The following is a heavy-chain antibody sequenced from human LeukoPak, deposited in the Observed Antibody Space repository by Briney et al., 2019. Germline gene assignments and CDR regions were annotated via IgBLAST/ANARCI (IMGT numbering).Heavy chain of an antibody. CDR1: GYSFTSYW. CDR3: ARHRYYYDSSGYNTIDY. CDR2: IYPGDSDT. J-gene: IGHJ4*02. Sequence: GESLKISCKGSGYSFTSYWIGWVRQMPGKGLEWMGIIYPGDSDTRYSPSFQGQVTISADKSISTAYLQWSSLKASDTAMYYCARHRYYYDSSGYNTIDYWGQGTLVTVSS. V-gene: IGHV5-51*01. D-gene: IGHD3-22*01.